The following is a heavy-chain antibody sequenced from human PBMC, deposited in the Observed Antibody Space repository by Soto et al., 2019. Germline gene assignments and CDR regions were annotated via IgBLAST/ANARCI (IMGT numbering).Heavy chain of an antibody. D-gene: IGHD3-16*02. CDR3: ARDRGSDYVWGSYRSLPY. CDR1: GGTFSSYA. V-gene: IGHV1-69*06. J-gene: IGHJ4*02. Sequence: SVKVSCKASGGTFSSYAISWVRQAPGQGLEWMGGIIPIFGTANYAQKFQGRVTITADKSTSTAYMELSSLRSEDTAVYYCARDRGSDYVWGSYRSLPYWGQGTLVTVSS. CDR2: IIPIFGTA.